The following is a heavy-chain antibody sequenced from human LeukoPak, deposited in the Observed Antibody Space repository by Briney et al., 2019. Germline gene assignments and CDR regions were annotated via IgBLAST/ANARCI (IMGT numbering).Heavy chain of an antibody. CDR3: ARGRDYSNPDY. D-gene: IGHD4-11*01. Sequence: GGSLRLSCAASGFTFSSYGMHWVRQAPGKGLEWVAVISYDGSNKYYADSVKGRFTISRDNSKNTLYLQMNSLRAEDTAVYYCARGRDYSNPDYWGQGTLVTVSS. V-gene: IGHV3-30*03. CDR2: ISYDGSNK. CDR1: GFTFSSYG. J-gene: IGHJ4*02.